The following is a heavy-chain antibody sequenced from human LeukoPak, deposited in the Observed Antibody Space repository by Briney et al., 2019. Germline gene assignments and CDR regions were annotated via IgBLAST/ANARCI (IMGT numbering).Heavy chain of an antibody. D-gene: IGHD3-22*01. V-gene: IGHV4-59*01. CDR2: IYYSGST. J-gene: IGHJ3*02. Sequence: SETLSLTCTVSGGSISSYYWSWFRQPPGRGLEWVGYIYYSGSTNYNPSLKSRVTISVDTSKNQFSLKLSSVTAADTAVYYCARGSPWYYYDSSGAFDIWGQGTMVTVSS. CDR1: GGSISSYY. CDR3: ARGSPWYYYDSSGAFDI.